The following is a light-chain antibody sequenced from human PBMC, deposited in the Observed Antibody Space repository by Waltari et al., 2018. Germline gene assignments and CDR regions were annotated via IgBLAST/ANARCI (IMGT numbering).Light chain of an antibody. CDR2: QDT. CDR3: QAWDTSTYHVV. CDR1: QLGDKY. J-gene: IGLJ2*01. Sequence: SYELTQPPSVSVSPGQTARITCSGNQLGDKYACWYQQKPGQSPVVVLYQDTKRPSGIPERFSGSNSGNTATLTISGTQAMDEADYYCQAWDTSTYHVVFGGGTKLTVL. V-gene: IGLV3-1*01.